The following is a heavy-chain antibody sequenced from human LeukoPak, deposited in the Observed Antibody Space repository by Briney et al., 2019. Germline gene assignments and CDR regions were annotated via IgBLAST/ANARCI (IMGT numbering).Heavy chain of an antibody. D-gene: IGHD1-1*01. CDR2: IYDSGST. J-gene: IGHJ4*02. Sequence: SETLSLTCTVSGGSISSYYWSWIRQPPGKGLEWIGYIYDSGSTNYNPSLKRRVTISVDTSKNQFSLKLSSVTAADTAVYYCASLTTEDWGQGTLVTVSS. CDR1: GGSISSYY. CDR3: ASLTTED. V-gene: IGHV4-59*08.